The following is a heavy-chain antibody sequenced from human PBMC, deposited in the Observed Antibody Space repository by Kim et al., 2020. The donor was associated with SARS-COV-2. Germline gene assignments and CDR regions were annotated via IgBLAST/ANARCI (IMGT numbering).Heavy chain of an antibody. V-gene: IGHV4-38-2*02. CDR2: IYHSGST. Sequence: SETLSLTCTVSGYSISSGYYWGWIRQPPGKGLEWIGSIYHSGSTYYNPSLKSRVTISVDTSKNQFSLKLSSVTAADTAVYYCARDRGVFRGRVYYYYYGMDVWGQGTTVTVSS. CDR3: ARDRGVFRGRVYYYYYGMDV. D-gene: IGHD3-10*01. J-gene: IGHJ6*02. CDR1: GYSISSGYY.